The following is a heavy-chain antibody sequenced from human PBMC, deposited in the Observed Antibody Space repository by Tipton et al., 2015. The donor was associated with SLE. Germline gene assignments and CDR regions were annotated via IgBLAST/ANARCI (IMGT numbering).Heavy chain of an antibody. CDR2: IYYTGST. CDR1: GGSINIRNYY. V-gene: IGHV4-39*07. D-gene: IGHD3-10*01. Sequence: TLSLTCIVSGGSINIRNYYWGWIRQPPGKGLEWIASIYYTGSTYYNLSLRSRVTISVDTSRNQFSLKLSSVTAADTAIYYCARVKDFFGSGTHWAFDVWGRGTLVTVSS. CDR3: ARVKDFFGSGTHWAFDV. J-gene: IGHJ2*01.